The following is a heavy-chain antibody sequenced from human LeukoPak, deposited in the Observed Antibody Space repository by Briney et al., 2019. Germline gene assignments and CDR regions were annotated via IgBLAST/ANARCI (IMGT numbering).Heavy chain of an antibody. J-gene: IGHJ4*02. CDR1: GFPLSSYS. D-gene: IGHD2-2*01. V-gene: IGHV3-48*01. CDR3: ARGGGFCGSTSCYGIDS. Sequence: PAGSLRLSCAASGFPLSSYSMRWVRQAPGKGLEWLSYIISSSTAIYNADSVRGRFTISRDNAKNSLFLQMNSLRAEDTAVYSCARGGGFCGSTSCYGIDSWGQGTLVTVSS. CDR2: IISSSTAI.